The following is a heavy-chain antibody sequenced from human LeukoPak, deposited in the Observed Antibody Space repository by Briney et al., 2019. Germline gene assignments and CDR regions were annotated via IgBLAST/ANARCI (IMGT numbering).Heavy chain of an antibody. CDR2: IYSGGST. CDR3: ASAEHRIAAAAALFDY. D-gene: IGHD6-13*01. CDR1: GFTVSNNY. J-gene: IGHJ4*02. Sequence: GGSLRLSCAASGFTVSNNYMSWVRQAPGKGLEWVSVIYSGGSTYYADSVKGRFTISRDNSKSTLYLQMNSLRAEDTAVYYCASAEHRIAAAAALFDYWGQGTLVTVSS. V-gene: IGHV3-53*01.